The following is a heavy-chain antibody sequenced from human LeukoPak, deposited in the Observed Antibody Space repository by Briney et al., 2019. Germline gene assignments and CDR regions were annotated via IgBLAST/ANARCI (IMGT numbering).Heavy chain of an antibody. Sequence: SQTLSLTCTVSGGSISSGGYYWSWIRQPPGKGLEWIGYIYHSGSTYYNPSLKSRVTISVDRSKNQFSLKLSSVTAADTAVYYCASLQIAAAGPTDRGFCWFDPWGQGTLVTVSS. D-gene: IGHD6-13*01. CDR3: ASLQIAAAGPTDRGFCWFDP. CDR2: IYHSGST. V-gene: IGHV4-30-2*02. J-gene: IGHJ5*02. CDR1: GGSISSGGYY.